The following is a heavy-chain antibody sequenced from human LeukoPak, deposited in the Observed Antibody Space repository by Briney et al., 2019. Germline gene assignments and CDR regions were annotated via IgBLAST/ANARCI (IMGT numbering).Heavy chain of an antibody. CDR1: GFTFSSYS. D-gene: IGHD3-22*01. J-gene: IGHJ4*02. CDR3: ARDELYYYDSSGYFSFDY. V-gene: IGHV3-48*01. Sequence: PGGSLRLSCAASGFTFSSYSMNWVRQAPGKWLEWLSDISSSSSTIYYADSVKGRFTISRDNAKNSLYLQMNRLRAEDTAVYYCARDELYYYDSSGYFSFDYWGQGTLVTVSS. CDR2: ISSSSSTI.